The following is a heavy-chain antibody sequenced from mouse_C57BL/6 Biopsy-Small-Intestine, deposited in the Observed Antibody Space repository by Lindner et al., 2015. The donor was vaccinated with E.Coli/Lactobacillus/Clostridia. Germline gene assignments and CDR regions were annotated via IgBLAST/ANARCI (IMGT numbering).Heavy chain of an antibody. Sequence: SVKVSCKASGYTFTDYYINWVRQAPGQGLEWVGWINPNNGGTNIPQKFQGHVSLTRDTSISTAYMEVFGLTSDDTAVYFCAKVSTGVVRGPWAEFDYWGQGSLVTVSS. CDR1: GYTFTDYY. CDR2: INPNNGGT. CDR3: AKVSTGVVRGPWAEFDY. V-gene: IGHV1-26*01. D-gene: IGHD1-1*02. J-gene: IGHJ4*01.